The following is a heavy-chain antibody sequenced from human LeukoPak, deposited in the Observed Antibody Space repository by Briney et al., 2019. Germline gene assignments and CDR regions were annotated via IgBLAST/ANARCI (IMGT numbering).Heavy chain of an antibody. V-gene: IGHV1-69*04. D-gene: IGHD2-21*02. Sequence: VASVTVSCTASGGTFSSYAISWVRQAPGQGLEWMGRIIPILGIANYAQKFQGRVTITADKSTSTAYMELSSLRSEDTAVYYCARSITPRAYCGGDCYLLPWFDPWGQGTLVTVSS. J-gene: IGHJ5*02. CDR2: IIPILGIA. CDR1: GGTFSSYA. CDR3: ARSITPRAYCGGDCYLLPWFDP.